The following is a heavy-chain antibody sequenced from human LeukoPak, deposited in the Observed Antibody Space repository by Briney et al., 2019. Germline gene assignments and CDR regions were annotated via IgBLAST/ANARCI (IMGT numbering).Heavy chain of an antibody. V-gene: IGHV3-48*01. CDR1: GFTFSSYS. D-gene: IGHD3-3*01. CDR2: ISSSSSTI. Sequence: PGGSLRLSCAASGFTFSSYSMNWVRQAPGKGLEWVSYISSSSSTIYNADSVKGRFTISRDNAKNSLYLQMNSLRAEDTAVYYCARDSRTTIFGVVMYGDYYYYYMDVWGKGTTVTVSS. J-gene: IGHJ6*03. CDR3: ARDSRTTIFGVVMYGDYYYYYMDV.